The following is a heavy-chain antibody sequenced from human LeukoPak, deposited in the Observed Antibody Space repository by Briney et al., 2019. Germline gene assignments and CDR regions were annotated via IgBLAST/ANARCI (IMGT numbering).Heavy chain of an antibody. CDR3: ARGVRRRAQYYFDY. J-gene: IGHJ4*02. D-gene: IGHD3-10*01. CDR1: GGSFSGYY. V-gene: IGHV4-34*01. Sequence: PSETLSLTCAVYGGSFSGYYWSWIRQPPGKGLEWIGEINHSGSTNYNPSLKSRVTISVDTSKNQFSLKLSSVTAADTAVYYCARGVRRRAQYYFDYWGQGTLVTVSS. CDR2: INHSGST.